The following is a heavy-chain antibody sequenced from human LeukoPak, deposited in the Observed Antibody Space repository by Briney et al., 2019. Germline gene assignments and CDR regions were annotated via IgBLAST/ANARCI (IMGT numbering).Heavy chain of an antibody. CDR3: AREPPRERWFDT. D-gene: IGHD1-1*01. CDR1: GYISRIYR. CDR2: IKYDGCEK. Sequence: PGGSLRLSCTPSGYISRIYRVSWVRHAPGKGVEWVSNIKYDGCEKYYVDSVKGRFTISRDNAKNSLFLQMNSLRAEDTAVYYCAREPPRERWFDTWGQGSLVTVYS. V-gene: IGHV3-7*03. J-gene: IGHJ5*02.